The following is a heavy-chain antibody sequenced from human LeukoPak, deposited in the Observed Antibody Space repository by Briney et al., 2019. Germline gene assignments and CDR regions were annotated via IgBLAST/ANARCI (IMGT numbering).Heavy chain of an antibody. V-gene: IGHV1-69*05. CDR2: IIPIFGTA. CDR3: ARGPMTGYYKLLDY. D-gene: IGHD3-9*01. Sequence: SVKVSCKASGGTFSSYAISWVRQAPGQGLEWMGRIIPIFGTANYARKFQGRVTITTDESTSTAYMELSSLRSEDTAVYYCARGPMTGYYKLLDYWGQGTLVTVSS. CDR1: GGTFSSYA. J-gene: IGHJ4*02.